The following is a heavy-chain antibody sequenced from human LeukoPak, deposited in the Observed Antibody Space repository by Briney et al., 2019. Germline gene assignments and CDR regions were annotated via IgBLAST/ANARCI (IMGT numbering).Heavy chain of an antibody. CDR1: GFTFSSYA. CDR2: ISGSGGST. V-gene: IGHV3-23*01. Sequence: QPGASLRLSCAASGFTFSSYAMSWVRQAPGKGLEWVSAISGSGGSTYYADSVKGRFTISRDNSKNTLYLQMNSLRAEDTAVYHCAKDRDYYDSSGYYQYFQHWGQGTLVTVSS. CDR3: AKDRDYYDSSGYYQYFQH. D-gene: IGHD3-22*01. J-gene: IGHJ1*01.